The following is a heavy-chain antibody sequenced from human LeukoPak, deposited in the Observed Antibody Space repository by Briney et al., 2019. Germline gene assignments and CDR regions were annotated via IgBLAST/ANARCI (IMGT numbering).Heavy chain of an antibody. J-gene: IGHJ4*02. CDR3: AKLSLSGRSQSADY. CDR2: VSTNGDVS. V-gene: IGHV3-23*01. D-gene: IGHD3-10*01. CDR1: GLTFNSHS. Sequence: GGSLRLSCVASGLTFNSHSMSWVRQAPGMGLEWVSVVSTNGDVSFYADSVKGRFTISRDNSKNTLFLQMNSLRAEDTAVYYCAKLSLSGRSQSADYWGQGTLVTVSS.